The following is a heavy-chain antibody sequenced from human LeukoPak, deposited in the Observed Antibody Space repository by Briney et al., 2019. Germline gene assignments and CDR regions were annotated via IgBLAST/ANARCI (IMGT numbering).Heavy chain of an antibody. CDR2: IYYSGSN. CDR3: ARDRAGEEPGVFDY. CDR1: GGSISSSSYY. J-gene: IGHJ4*02. V-gene: IGHV4-39*07. D-gene: IGHD3-10*01. Sequence: SETLSLTCTVSGGSISSSSYYWGWIRQPPGKGLEWIGSIYYSGSNYYNPSLKRRVTISVDTSKNQFSLQLSSVTAADTAVYYCARDRAGEEPGVFDYWGQGTLVTVSS.